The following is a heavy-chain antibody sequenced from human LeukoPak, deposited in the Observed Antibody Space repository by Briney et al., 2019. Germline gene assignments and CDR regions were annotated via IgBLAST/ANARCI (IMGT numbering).Heavy chain of an antibody. CDR3: AREGYEEYYFDY. J-gene: IGHJ4*02. Sequence: SETLSLTCAVYGGSFSGYYWSWIRQPPGKGLEWIGEINHSGSTNYNPSLKSRVTISVDTSKNQFSLKLSSVTAADTAVYYCAREGYEEYYFDYWGQGTLVTVSS. V-gene: IGHV4-34*01. D-gene: IGHD2-15*01. CDR2: INHSGST. CDR1: GGSFSGYY.